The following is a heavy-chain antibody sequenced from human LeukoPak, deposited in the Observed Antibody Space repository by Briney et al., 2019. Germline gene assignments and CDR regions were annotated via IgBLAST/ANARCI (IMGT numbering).Heavy chain of an antibody. Sequence: GASVKVSCKASGYTFTSYYMHWVRQAPGQGLEWMGIINPSGGSTSYAQKFQGRVTMTRDTSTSTVYMELSSLRSEGTAVYYCARVPHEYGDYTGPDFDYWGQGTLVTVSS. CDR3: ARVPHEYGDYTGPDFDY. CDR1: GYTFTSYY. CDR2: INPSGGST. V-gene: IGHV1-46*01. D-gene: IGHD4-17*01. J-gene: IGHJ4*02.